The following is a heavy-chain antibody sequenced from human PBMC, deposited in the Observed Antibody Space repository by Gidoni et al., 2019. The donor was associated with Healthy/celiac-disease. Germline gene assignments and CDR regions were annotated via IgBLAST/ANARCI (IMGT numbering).Heavy chain of an antibody. Sequence: EVQLVESGGGLVKPGGSLRLSCAASGFTFSSYSMNWVRQAPGKGLEWVSAISSSSSYIYYADSVKGRFTISRDNAKNSLYLQMNSLRAEDTAVYYCARADSSGYSDYWGQGTLVTVSS. CDR2: ISSSSSYI. CDR1: GFTFSSYS. V-gene: IGHV3-21*01. CDR3: ARADSSGYSDY. D-gene: IGHD3-22*01. J-gene: IGHJ4*02.